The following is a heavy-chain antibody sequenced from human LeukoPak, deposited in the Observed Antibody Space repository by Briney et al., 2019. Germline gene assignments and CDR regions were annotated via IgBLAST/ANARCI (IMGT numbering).Heavy chain of an antibody. Sequence: GASVKVSCKASGGTLSSDAISWVRQAPGQGLEWMGRIIPIFGIANYAQKFQGRVTITADKSTSTAYMELSSLRSEDTAVYYCANYPALDCSGGSCYYFDYWGQGTLVTVSS. CDR2: IIPIFGIA. CDR1: GGTLSSDA. D-gene: IGHD2-15*01. J-gene: IGHJ4*02. V-gene: IGHV1-69*04. CDR3: ANYPALDCSGGSCYYFDY.